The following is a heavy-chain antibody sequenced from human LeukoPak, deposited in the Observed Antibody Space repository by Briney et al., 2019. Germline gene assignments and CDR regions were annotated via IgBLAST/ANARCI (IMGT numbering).Heavy chain of an antibody. J-gene: IGHJ4*02. CDR3: ASLRDGYNLFDY. Sequence: ASVKVSCKASGYTFTGYYMHWLRQAPGQGLEWMGWINPNSGGTNYAQKFQGRVTMTRDTSISTAYMELSRLRSDDTAVYYCASLRDGYNLFDYWGQGTLVTVSS. V-gene: IGHV1-2*02. CDR2: INPNSGGT. D-gene: IGHD5-24*01. CDR1: GYTFTGYY.